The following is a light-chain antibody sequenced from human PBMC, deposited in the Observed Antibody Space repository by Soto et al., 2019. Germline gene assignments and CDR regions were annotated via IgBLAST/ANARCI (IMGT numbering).Light chain of an antibody. CDR3: QQYGSSSWT. CDR1: QSVSSTY. CDR2: GAS. Sequence: EIVLTQSPGTLSLSPGERATLSCRASQSVSSTYLAWYQLKPGQAPRLLTYGASSRATGIPDRCSGSGSGTDFTLTISRLEPEDFAVYYCQQYGSSSWTFGQGTKVEIK. V-gene: IGKV3-20*01. J-gene: IGKJ1*01.